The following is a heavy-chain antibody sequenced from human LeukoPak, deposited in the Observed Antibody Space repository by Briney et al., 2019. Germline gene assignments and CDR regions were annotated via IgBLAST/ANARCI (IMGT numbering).Heavy chain of an antibody. D-gene: IGHD3-10*01. J-gene: IGHJ5*02. CDR3: ARPYYYGSGSTNWFDP. Sequence: GESLKISCKGSGYSFTSYWIGWVRQMPGKGLEWMGIIYPGDSDTRYSPSFQGQITISADKSISTAYLQWSSLKASDTAMYYCARPYYYGSGSTNWFDPWGQGTLVTVSS. V-gene: IGHV5-51*01. CDR1: GYSFTSYW. CDR2: IYPGDSDT.